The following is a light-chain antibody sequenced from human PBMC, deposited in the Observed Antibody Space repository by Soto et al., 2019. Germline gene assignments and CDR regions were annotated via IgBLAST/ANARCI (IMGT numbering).Light chain of an antibody. CDR1: QSISSY. CDR2: AAS. V-gene: IGKV1-39*01. CDR3: QQYNSFRA. J-gene: IGKJ1*01. Sequence: DIQLTQSPSSLSASVGDKVTITSRASQSISSYLNWSQQKPGKAPKLLIYAASSLQSGVPSRFSGSGSGTEFTLTISSLQPDDFATYYCQQYNSFRALGQGTKVDIK.